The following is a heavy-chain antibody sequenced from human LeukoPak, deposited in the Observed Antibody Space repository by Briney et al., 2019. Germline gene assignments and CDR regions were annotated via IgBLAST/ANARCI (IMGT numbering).Heavy chain of an antibody. J-gene: IGHJ4*02. V-gene: IGHV4-59*01. CDR1: GGSFSGYY. CDR2: IYYSGST. Sequence: SETLSLTCAVYGGSFSGYYWSWIRQPPGKGLEWIGYIYYSGSTNYNPSLKSRVTISVDTSKNQFSLKLSSVTAADTAVYYCARSYSSSWPRDWSQGTLVTVSS. D-gene: IGHD6-13*01. CDR3: ARSYSSSWPRD.